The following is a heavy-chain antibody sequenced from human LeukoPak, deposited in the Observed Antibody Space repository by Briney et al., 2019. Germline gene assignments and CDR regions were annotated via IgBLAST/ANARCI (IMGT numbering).Heavy chain of an antibody. J-gene: IGHJ4*02. D-gene: IGHD3-10*01. V-gene: IGHV3-11*01. CDR2: ISSSGSTI. CDR3: ARVYGSGSYYNHIDY. Sequence: GGSLRLSCAASGFIFRDYYVRWIRQAPGKGLEWVSYISSSGSTIYYADSVKGRFTISRDNAKNSLNLQMYSLRAENTAVYYCARVYGSGSYYNHIDYCGQGTLVTVSS. CDR1: GFIFRDYY.